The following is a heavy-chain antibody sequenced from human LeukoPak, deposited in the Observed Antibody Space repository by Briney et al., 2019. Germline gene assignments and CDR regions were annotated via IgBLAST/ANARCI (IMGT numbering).Heavy chain of an antibody. CDR1: GGSISSDY. Sequence: PSETLSLTCTVSGGSISSDYWSWIRQPPGKGLEWIGYINYSGSTNYNPSLKSRVTISVDTSKNQFSLKLTSVTAADTAVYYCASRYCSGGSCYYWYFDLWGRGTLVTVSS. D-gene: IGHD2-15*01. J-gene: IGHJ2*01. CDR2: INYSGST. V-gene: IGHV4-59*12. CDR3: ASRYCSGGSCYYWYFDL.